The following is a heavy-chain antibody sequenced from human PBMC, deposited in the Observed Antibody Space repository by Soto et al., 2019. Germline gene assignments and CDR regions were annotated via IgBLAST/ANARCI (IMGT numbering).Heavy chain of an antibody. CDR1: GFTFSSYG. Sequence: GGSLRLSCAASGFTFSSYGMHWVRQAPGKGLEWVAVIWYDGSNKYYADSVKGRFTISRDNSKNTLYLQMNSLRAEDTAVYYCARGDYDILTGYYALGYYYHGMDVWGQGTTVTVSS. J-gene: IGHJ6*02. CDR2: IWYDGSNK. V-gene: IGHV3-33*01. D-gene: IGHD3-9*01. CDR3: ARGDYDILTGYYALGYYYHGMDV.